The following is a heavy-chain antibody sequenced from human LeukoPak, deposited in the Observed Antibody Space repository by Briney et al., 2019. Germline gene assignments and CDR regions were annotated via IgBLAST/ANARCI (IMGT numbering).Heavy chain of an antibody. CDR1: GFTFNTYS. D-gene: IGHD5-18*01. Sequence: PGGSLRLSCAASGFTFNTYSMNWVRQAPGKGLEWVSSISSSDTYIHYADSVKGRFTISRDNAKNSLYLQMNSLRAEDTAVYYCARSSAMVLRRGRRPYYFDYWGQGTLVTVSS. CDR2: ISSSDTYI. V-gene: IGHV3-21*01. CDR3: ARSSAMVLRRGRRPYYFDY. J-gene: IGHJ4*02.